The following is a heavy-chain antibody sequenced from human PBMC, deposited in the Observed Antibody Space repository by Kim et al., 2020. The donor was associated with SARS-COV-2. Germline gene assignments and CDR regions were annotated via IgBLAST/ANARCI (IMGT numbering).Heavy chain of an antibody. D-gene: IGHD6-13*01. Sequence: SETLSLTCAVSGGSISSSNWWSWVRQPPGKGLEWIGEIYHSGSTNYNPSLKSRVTISVDKSKNQFSLKLSSVTAADTAVYYCAREGSSSWYGQVTNMDVWGKGTTVTVSS. CDR1: GGSISSSNW. V-gene: IGHV4-4*02. J-gene: IGHJ6*03. CDR2: IYHSGST. CDR3: AREGSSSWYGQVTNMDV.